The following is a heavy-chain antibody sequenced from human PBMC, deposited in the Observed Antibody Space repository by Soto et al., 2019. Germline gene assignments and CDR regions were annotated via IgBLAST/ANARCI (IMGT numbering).Heavy chain of an antibody. CDR1: GDVFRSYG. CDR3: ARVRCFNGLCHTADYGMDV. Sequence: SVKVSCKASGDVFRSYGINWVRQAPGQGLEWMGGIIPISGTTYYSQKFQGRVAITADESTDTVYMDLSRLRSEDTAVYFCARVRCFNGLCHTADYGMDVWGQGTTVTVSS. J-gene: IGHJ6*02. CDR2: IIPISGTT. V-gene: IGHV1-69*13. D-gene: IGHD2-8*01.